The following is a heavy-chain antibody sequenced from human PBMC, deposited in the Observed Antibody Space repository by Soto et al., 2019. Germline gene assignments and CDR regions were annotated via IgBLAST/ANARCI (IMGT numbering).Heavy chain of an antibody. Sequence: PSETLSLTCSVSGGSMTSYYWSWIRQPAGKGLEWIGRIYTSGGTNYNPSLKSRVTMSRDTSKKQISLKLSSVTAADTAVYYCARGEVTGVDYGLDVWGQGTTVTVSS. CDR1: GGSMTSYY. J-gene: IGHJ6*02. CDR3: ARGEVTGVDYGLDV. V-gene: IGHV4-4*07. D-gene: IGHD1-20*01. CDR2: IYTSGGT.